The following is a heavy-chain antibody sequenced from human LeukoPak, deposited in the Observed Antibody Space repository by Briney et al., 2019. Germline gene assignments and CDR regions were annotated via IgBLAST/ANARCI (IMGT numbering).Heavy chain of an antibody. CDR3: ARTDYDILTGYPHYFDY. D-gene: IGHD3-9*01. V-gene: IGHV4-39*07. CDR1: GGSISSSSYY. CDR2: IYYSGST. Sequence: SETLSLTCTVSGGSISSSSYYWGWIRQPPGRGLEWIGSIYYSGSTNYNPSLKSRVTISVDKSKNQFSLKLSSVTAADTAVYYCARTDYDILTGYPHYFDYWGQGTLVTVSS. J-gene: IGHJ4*02.